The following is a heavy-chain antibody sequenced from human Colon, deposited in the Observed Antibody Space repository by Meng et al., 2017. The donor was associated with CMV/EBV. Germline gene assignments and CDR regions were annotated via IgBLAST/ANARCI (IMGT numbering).Heavy chain of an antibody. CDR3: ARAREVGYSAYDYYDF. J-gene: IGHJ4*02. D-gene: IGHD5-12*01. V-gene: IGHV1-18*01. CDR2: ISTYNGNT. CDR1: YTFSSHG. Sequence: YTFSSHGISWVRQAPGQGLEWRGWISTYNGNTDYAQKFQGRVTMTTDTLTSTAYMELTSLKSDDTAVFYCARAREVGYSAYDYYDFWGQGTLVTVSS.